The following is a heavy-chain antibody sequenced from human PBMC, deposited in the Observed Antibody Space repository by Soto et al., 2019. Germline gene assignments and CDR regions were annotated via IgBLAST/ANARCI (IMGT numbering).Heavy chain of an antibody. V-gene: IGHV4-34*01. CDR2: INHSGFT. D-gene: IGHD1-26*01. J-gene: IGHJ4*02. CDR1: DGSLRGHY. Sequence: KPSETLSLTCGVSDGSLRGHYWSWIRQPPGKRLEWIAEINHSGFTNYNPSFKSRVTISRDTSTNQISLKLTSVTAADSAVYYCARAAVRQGATLFDFWGQGTLVTVSS. CDR3: ARAAVRQGATLFDF.